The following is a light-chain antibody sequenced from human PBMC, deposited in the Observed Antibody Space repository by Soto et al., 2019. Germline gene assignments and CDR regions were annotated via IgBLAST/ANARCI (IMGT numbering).Light chain of an antibody. V-gene: IGKV3-20*01. J-gene: IGKJ1*01. CDR2: GAS. CDR3: QQYVSSVT. CDR1: QSVDSSF. Sequence: EIVLTQSPGSLSLSPGERATLSCRASQSVDSSFFAWYQKKPGQAPRLLIYGASKRATGIPARFSGSGSGKDFTVTISRLEPEDFTVYYCQQYVSSVTFGQGTKVEIK.